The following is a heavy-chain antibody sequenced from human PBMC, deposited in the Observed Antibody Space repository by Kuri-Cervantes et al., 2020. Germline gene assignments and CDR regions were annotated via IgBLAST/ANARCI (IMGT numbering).Heavy chain of an antibody. V-gene: IGHV1-3*01. Sequence: ASVKVSCKASGYTFTTYAIHWVRQVPGQRLEWLGWINAGNGDTRYSPKFQGRVSLTRDTSASTAYMELSSLRSEDTAVYYCARDRPPAAGRRDLSGGMDVWGQGTTVTVSS. D-gene: IGHD6-13*01. CDR3: ARDRPPAAGRRDLSGGMDV. CDR1: GYTFTTYA. CDR2: INAGNGDT. J-gene: IGHJ6*02.